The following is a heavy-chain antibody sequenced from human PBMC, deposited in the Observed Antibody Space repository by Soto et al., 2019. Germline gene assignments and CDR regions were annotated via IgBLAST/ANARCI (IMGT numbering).Heavy chain of an antibody. CDR3: ARHGGQATTFDY. CDR2: ISYSGAT. Sequence: PSETLSLTCTVSGASISGYHWSWIRQFPGKGLECLGYISYSGATNYNPSLKSRVTISVDTSKNQFSLKLSSVTAADTAVYYCARHGGQATTFDYWGHGTLVTSPQ. J-gene: IGHJ4*01. CDR1: GASISGYH. D-gene: IGHD5-12*01. V-gene: IGHV4-59*08.